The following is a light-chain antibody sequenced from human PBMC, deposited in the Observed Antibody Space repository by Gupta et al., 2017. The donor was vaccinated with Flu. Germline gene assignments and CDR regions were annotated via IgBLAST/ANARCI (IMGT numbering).Light chain of an antibody. CDR1: QDISTT. CDR3: RKNNSASWT. Sequence: PSSLSPPGRDRVTLTCPARQDISTTLAWYHQNSGKVPEPPFYAPSSLPSAVPSRFSASGLGPTFTPPTTSLQPENVASYSCRKNNSASWTFGGGTKVEIK. J-gene: IGKJ4*01. V-gene: IGKV1-27*01. CDR2: APS.